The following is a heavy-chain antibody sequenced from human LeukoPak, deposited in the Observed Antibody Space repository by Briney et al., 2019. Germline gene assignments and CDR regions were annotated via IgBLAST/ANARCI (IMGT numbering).Heavy chain of an antibody. CDR1: GYSFTSYW. CDR3: ARADSSTWYMDDY. CDR2: IYPGDSDT. J-gene: IGHJ4*02. Sequence: GESLKISWKGSGYSFTSYWIGWVGQMHGKGLEWMGIIYPGDSDTRYSPSFQGQVTISADKSISTAYLQWSSLKASDTAMYFCARADSSTWYMDDYWGQGTPVTVSS. D-gene: IGHD6-13*01. V-gene: IGHV5-51*01.